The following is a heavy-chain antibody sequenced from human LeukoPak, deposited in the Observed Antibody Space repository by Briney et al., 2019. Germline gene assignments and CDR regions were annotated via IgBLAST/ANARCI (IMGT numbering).Heavy chain of an antibody. CDR1: GFTFSSYA. CDR3: AKKRVITTPDAIDWYFDL. CDR2: ISGSGGST. Sequence: TGGSLRLSCAASGFTFSSYAMSWVRQAPGKGLEWVSAISGSGGSTYYADSVKGRFTISRDNSKNTLYLQMNSLRAEDTAVYYCAKKRVITTPDAIDWYFDLWGRGTLVTVSS. V-gene: IGHV3-23*01. J-gene: IGHJ2*01. D-gene: IGHD1-1*01.